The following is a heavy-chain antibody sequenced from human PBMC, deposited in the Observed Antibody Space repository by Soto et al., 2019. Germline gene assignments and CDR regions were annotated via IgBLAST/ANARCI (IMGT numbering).Heavy chain of an antibody. CDR3: ATVTVTARGGYYYYGMDV. V-gene: IGHV1-69*13. CDR2: IIPIFGTA. J-gene: IGHJ6*02. Sequence: GGSVKVACKASGGTFSSYAIIWVRQAPGQGLEWMGGIIPIFGTANYAQKFQGRVTITADESTSTAYMELSSLRSEDTAVYYCATVTVTARGGYYYYGMDVWGQGTTVTVSS. D-gene: IGHD4-17*01. CDR1: GGTFSSYA.